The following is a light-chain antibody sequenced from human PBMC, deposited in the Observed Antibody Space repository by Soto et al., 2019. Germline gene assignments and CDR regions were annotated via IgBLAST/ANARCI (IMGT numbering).Light chain of an antibody. V-gene: IGKV3-20*01. CDR2: GAS. CDR1: QSVSSTY. Sequence: EIVLTQSPGTLSLSPGERATLSCRASQSVSSTYLAWYQHKPGQPPTLLIYGASSRVTGIPDRFSGSGSGTDFTLTISRLEPEYFAVYYCQQYGSSSTWTFGQGTKVEIK. CDR3: QQYGSSSTWT. J-gene: IGKJ1*01.